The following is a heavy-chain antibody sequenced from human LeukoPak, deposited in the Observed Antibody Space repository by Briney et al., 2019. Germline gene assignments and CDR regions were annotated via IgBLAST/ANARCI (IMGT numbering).Heavy chain of an antibody. CDR1: GGTFISYA. V-gene: IGHV1-69*13. D-gene: IGHD1-26*01. CDR2: IIPIFGTA. CDR3: ARVPSNSESYSPYYFDY. J-gene: IGHJ4*02. Sequence: ASVKVSCKASGGTFISYAISWVRQAPGQGLEWMGGIIPIFGTANYAQKFQGRVTITADESTSTAYMELSSLRSEDTAVYYCARVPSNSESYSPYYFDYWGQGTLVTVSS.